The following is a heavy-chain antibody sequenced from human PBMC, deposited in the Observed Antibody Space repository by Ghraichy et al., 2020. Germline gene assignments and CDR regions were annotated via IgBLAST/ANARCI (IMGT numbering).Heavy chain of an antibody. CDR1: GGSISSGGYY. CDR2: IYYSGST. V-gene: IGHV4-31*03. Sequence: TLSLTCTVSGGSISSGGYYWSWIRQHPGKGLEWIGYIYYSGSTYYNPSLKSRVTISVDTSKNQFSLKLSSVTAADTAVYYCARGDSGYARGGAFDIWGQGTMVTVSS. D-gene: IGHD5-12*01. J-gene: IGHJ3*02. CDR3: ARGDSGYARGGAFDI.